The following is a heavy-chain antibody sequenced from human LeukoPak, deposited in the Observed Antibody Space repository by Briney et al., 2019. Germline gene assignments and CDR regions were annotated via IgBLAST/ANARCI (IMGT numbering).Heavy chain of an antibody. CDR3: AKLRWATSANAYYFDY. Sequence: GGSLRLSCAASGSTFSSYAMSWVRQAPGKGLEWVSAISGSGGSTYYADSVKGRFTISRDNSKNTLYLQMNSLRAEDTAVYYCAKLRWATSANAYYFDYWGQGTLVTVSS. CDR2: ISGSGGST. J-gene: IGHJ4*02. CDR1: GSTFSSYA. V-gene: IGHV3-23*01. D-gene: IGHD4-23*01.